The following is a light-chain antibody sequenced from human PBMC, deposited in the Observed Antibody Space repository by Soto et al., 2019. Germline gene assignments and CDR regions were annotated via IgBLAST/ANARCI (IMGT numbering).Light chain of an antibody. CDR1: QRINRY. CDR2: GAS. J-gene: IGKJ1*01. V-gene: IGKV3-15*01. Sequence: LSLAPKEAATPSWRASQRINRYLAGYQHKPGQAPSLLINGASTRATGVPARFSGSGSGTEFTLTISSLQSEDSAIYYCHQYNDGPWTFGQGTKVVI. CDR3: HQYNDGPWT.